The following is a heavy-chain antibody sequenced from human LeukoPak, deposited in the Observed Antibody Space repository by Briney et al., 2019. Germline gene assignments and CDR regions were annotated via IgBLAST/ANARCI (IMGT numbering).Heavy chain of an antibody. CDR3: ARDLDSGSYWGY. D-gene: IGHD1-26*01. CDR1: GFTFSSYS. V-gene: IGHV3-21*01. Sequence: PGGSLRLSFAASGFTFSSYSINWVRQPQGRGREGVSSISSSSSYIYYADSVKGRFTISRDNAKNSLYLQMNSLRAEVTAVYYCARDLDSGSYWGYWGQGTLVTVSS. CDR2: ISSSSSYI. J-gene: IGHJ4*02.